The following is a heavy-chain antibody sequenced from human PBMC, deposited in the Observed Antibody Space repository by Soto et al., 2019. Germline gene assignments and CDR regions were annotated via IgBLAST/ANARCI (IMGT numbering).Heavy chain of an antibody. CDR3: ASPVGCSTTSCIR. CDR1: GFTFSRYS. V-gene: IGHV3-48*02. D-gene: IGHD2-2*01. J-gene: IGHJ4*02. Sequence: EVPLVESGGGLVQPGGSLRLSCAASGFTFSRYSMNWVRQAPGTGLECVSYISSSSNSIYYADSVKGRLTISRDNAKNSLHLQMNSLRDEDTAVYYCASPVGCSTTSCIRWSQGTLVTVCS. CDR2: ISSSSNSI.